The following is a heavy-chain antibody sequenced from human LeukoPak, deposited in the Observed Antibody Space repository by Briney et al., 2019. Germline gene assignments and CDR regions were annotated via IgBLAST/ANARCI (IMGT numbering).Heavy chain of an antibody. D-gene: IGHD6-19*01. J-gene: IGHJ5*02. CDR1: GYSFTSYW. Sequence: GGSLRISCKGSGYSFTSYWIRWVRQMPGKGVEWMGRIDPSDSYTNYSPSFQGHVTISADKSISTAYLQWSSLKASDTAMYYCARHSDSSGWYEDNWFDPWGQGTLVTVSS. V-gene: IGHV5-10-1*01. CDR2: IDPSDSYT. CDR3: ARHSDSSGWYEDNWFDP.